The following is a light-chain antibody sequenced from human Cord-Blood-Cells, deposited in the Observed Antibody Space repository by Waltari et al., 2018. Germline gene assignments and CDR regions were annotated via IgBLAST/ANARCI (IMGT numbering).Light chain of an antibody. Sequence: DIQMTQSPSSLSASVGYRVTITGLESQGISNYLAWYQQQPVKVPKLLIYAASTLQSGVPSRFRGSGSGTDFTLTISSLQPEDVATYYCQKYNSAPRTFGQGTKVEIK. CDR2: AAS. V-gene: IGKV1-27*01. J-gene: IGKJ1*01. CDR1: QGISNY. CDR3: QKYNSAPRT.